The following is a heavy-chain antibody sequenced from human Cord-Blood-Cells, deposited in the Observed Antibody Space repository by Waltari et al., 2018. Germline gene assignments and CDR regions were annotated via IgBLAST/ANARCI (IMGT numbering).Heavy chain of an antibody. CDR3: ATFVSSSFDI. D-gene: IGHD6-6*01. J-gene: IGHJ3*02. CDR2: ISSSSSYI. Sequence: EVQLVESGGGLVKPGGSLRLSCAASGFTFSSYSMNWVRQAPGKGLGWVSPISSSSSYIYYADSVKGRFTISRDNAKNSRYLQMNSLRAEDTAVYYCATFVSSSFDIWGQGTMVTVSS. V-gene: IGHV3-21*01. CDR1: GFTFSSYS.